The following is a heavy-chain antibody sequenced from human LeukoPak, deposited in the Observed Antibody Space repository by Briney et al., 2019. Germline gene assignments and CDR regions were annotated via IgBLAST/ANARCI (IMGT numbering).Heavy chain of an antibody. V-gene: IGHV1-24*01. CDR2: FDPEDGET. D-gene: IGHD6-19*01. J-gene: IGHJ6*02. Sequence: GASVKVSCKVSGYTLTELSMHWVRQAPGKGLEWMGGFDPEDGETIYAQKFQGRVTMTEDTSTDTAYMELSSLRSEDTAVYYCARWSYSSGSDYYYYGMDVWGQGTTVTVSS. CDR3: ARWSYSSGSDYYYYGMDV. CDR1: GYTLTELS.